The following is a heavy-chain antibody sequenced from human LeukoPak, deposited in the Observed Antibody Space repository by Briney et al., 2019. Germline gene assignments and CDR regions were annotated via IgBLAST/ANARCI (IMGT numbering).Heavy chain of an antibody. Sequence: GGSLRLSCAASGFTFGSYSMNWVRQAPGKGLEWVSFISSSSSYIYYADSVKGRFTISRDNAKNSLYLQMNSRRAEDTAVYYCARETHIIAVAGSGGIYFDYWGQGTLVTVSS. CDR1: GFTFGSYS. J-gene: IGHJ4*02. CDR3: ARETHIIAVAGSGGIYFDY. V-gene: IGHV3-21*01. CDR2: ISSSSSYI. D-gene: IGHD6-19*01.